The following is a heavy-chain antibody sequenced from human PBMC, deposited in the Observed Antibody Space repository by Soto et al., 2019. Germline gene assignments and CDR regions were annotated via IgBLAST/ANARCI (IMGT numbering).Heavy chain of an antibody. J-gene: IGHJ3*02. CDR2: INHSGST. Sequence: SETLSLTCAVYGGSFSGYYWSWIRQPPGKGLEWIGEINHSGSTNYNPSLKSRVTISVDTSKNQFSLKLSSVTAADTAVYYCARPKLGYCSGGRCYAFDIWGQGTMVTVSS. CDR3: ARPKLGYCSGGRCYAFDI. V-gene: IGHV4-34*01. CDR1: GGSFSGYY. D-gene: IGHD2-15*01.